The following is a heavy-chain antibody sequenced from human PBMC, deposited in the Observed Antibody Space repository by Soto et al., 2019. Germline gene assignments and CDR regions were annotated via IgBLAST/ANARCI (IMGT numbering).Heavy chain of an antibody. J-gene: IGHJ4*02. CDR2: IYYSGSS. V-gene: IGHV4-59*08. D-gene: IGHD6-13*01. Sequence: QVQLQESGPGLVKPSETLSLTCTVSGGSIGNSYWSWIRQSPGKGLEWIGYIYYSGSSNYNPSLKSRVSISVDSSKNQFSLKLSSVTAAVMAVYYCARHSSSWPIFDYWGQGTLVIVSS. CDR1: GGSIGNSY. CDR3: ARHSSSWPIFDY.